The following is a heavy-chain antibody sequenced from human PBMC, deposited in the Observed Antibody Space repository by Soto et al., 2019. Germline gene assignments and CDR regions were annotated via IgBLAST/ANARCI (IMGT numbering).Heavy chain of an antibody. CDR1: GGSVSSGSYY. CDR2: IYESGRT. D-gene: IGHD1-26*01. CDR3: ARGDRYSGSFSDYFDP. V-gene: IGHV4-61*01. Sequence: SETLSLTCTVSGGSVSSGSYYWSWIRQPPGKGLEWIGYIYESGRTYYKPSLKSRASISMDKSRNQFSVRLTSVTAADTAVYFCARGDRYSGSFSDYFDPWGQGTLVTVSS. J-gene: IGHJ5*02.